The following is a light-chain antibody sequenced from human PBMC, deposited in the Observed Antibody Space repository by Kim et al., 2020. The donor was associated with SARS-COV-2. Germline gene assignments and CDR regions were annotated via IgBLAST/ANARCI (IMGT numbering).Light chain of an antibody. J-gene: IGLJ1*01. CDR1: NIGSKN. CDR2: RDS. Sequence: SYELTQPLSVSVALGQTARITCGGNNIGSKNVHWYQQKPGQAPVLVIYRDSNRPSGIPERFSGSNSGNTATLTISRAQAGAEADYYCQVWDSSTASYVFG. V-gene: IGLV3-9*01. CDR3: QVWDSSTASYV.